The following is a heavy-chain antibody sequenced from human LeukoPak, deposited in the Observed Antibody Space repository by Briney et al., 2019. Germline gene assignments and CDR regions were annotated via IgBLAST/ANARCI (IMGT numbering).Heavy chain of an antibody. J-gene: IGHJ4*02. CDR3: AKDDRPGGVVVAAIDY. CDR2: ISWNSGSI. V-gene: IGHV3-9*01. Sequence: GGSLRLSCAASGFTFDDYAMHWVRQAPGKGLEWVSGISWNSGSIGYADSVKGRFTISRDNAKNSLYLQMNSLRAEDTALYYCAKDDRPGGVVVAAIDYWGQGTLVTVSS. D-gene: IGHD2-15*01. CDR1: GFTFDDYA.